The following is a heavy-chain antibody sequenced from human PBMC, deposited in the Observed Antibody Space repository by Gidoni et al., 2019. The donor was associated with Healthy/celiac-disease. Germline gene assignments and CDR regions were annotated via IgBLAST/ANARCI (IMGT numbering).Heavy chain of an antibody. CDR2: ISYDGSNK. CDR1: GLTFSSYA. CDR3: ASNWYFDL. Sequence: QVQLVESGGGVVQPGRSLRLPCAASGLTFSSYAMHWVRQAPGKGLEWVAVISYDGSNKYYADSVKGRFTISRDNSKNTLYLQMNSLRAEDTAVYYCASNWYFDLWGRGTLVTVSS. J-gene: IGHJ2*01. V-gene: IGHV3-30*04.